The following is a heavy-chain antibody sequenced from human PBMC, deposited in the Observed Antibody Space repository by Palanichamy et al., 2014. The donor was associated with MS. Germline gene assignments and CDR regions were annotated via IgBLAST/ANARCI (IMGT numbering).Heavy chain of an antibody. D-gene: IGHD6-19*01. Sequence: QVHLVESGGGVVQPGRSLRLSCAASGLIFSSYGMHWVRQAPGKGLEWVAGIYYDGSNKNYEDSVKGRFTISRDNFKNTLYLQMNSLRGEDTAVYYCVTDRGGLARRFYFDYWGQGTLVTVSS. CDR2: IYYDGSNK. CDR1: GLIFSSYG. V-gene: IGHV3-33*01. CDR3: VTDRGGLARRFYFDY. J-gene: IGHJ4*02.